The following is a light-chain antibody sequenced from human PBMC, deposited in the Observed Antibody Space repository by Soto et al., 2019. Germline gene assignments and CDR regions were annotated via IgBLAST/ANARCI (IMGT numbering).Light chain of an antibody. Sequence: DIQMTQSHSTLSASVGDRVTITCRASQSTSSYLAWYQQKPGKAPKLLIYQASSLENGVPSRFSGSGSGTEFSLTISSLQPDDFATYYCQQYSSHSTFGQGTKV. CDR3: QQYSSHST. CDR2: QAS. V-gene: IGKV1-5*03. J-gene: IGKJ1*01. CDR1: QSTSSY.